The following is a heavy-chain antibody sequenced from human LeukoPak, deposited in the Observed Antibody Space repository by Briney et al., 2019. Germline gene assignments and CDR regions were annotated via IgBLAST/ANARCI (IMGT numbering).Heavy chain of an antibody. Sequence: SETLSLTCTVSGGSISSNSHYWGWIRQAPGKGLEWIGNIYYSGSTYYNPSLKSRIIISVDTSKNQFSLKLSSVTAADTAVYYCARTMVTAISKRPAVLDYWGQGTLVTVSS. V-gene: IGHV4-39*07. J-gene: IGHJ4*02. CDR3: ARTMVTAISKRPAVLDY. CDR2: IYYSGST. CDR1: GGSISSNSHY. D-gene: IGHD2-21*02.